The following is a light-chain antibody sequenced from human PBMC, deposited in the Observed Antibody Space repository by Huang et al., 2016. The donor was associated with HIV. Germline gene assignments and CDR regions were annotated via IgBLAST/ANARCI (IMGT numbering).Light chain of an antibody. CDR1: QIINLN. Sequence: IVMTQSPATLSVSSGERATLTCRASQIINLNLAWYQQKPGQPPRLLIYGASTRATGVPARFNGGGSGTEFTLDINSLQSEDFGAYYCQQYDNLPLTFGGGTKVEV. CDR3: QQYDNLPLT. J-gene: IGKJ4*01. V-gene: IGKV3-15*01. CDR2: GAS.